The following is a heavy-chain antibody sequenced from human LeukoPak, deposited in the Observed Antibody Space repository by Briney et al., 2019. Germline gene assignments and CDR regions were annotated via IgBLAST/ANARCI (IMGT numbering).Heavy chain of an antibody. CDR2: ISSGSTTI. J-gene: IGHJ4*02. Sequence: GGSLRLSCAASGFTFSIYTMNWVRQTPGKGLEWVSYISSGSTTIYYADSVKGRFTISRDNAKNSLYLQMNSLRAEDTAIYYCATERPIDYWGQGTLVTVSS. CDR1: GFTFSIYT. V-gene: IGHV3-48*04. CDR3: ATERPIDY.